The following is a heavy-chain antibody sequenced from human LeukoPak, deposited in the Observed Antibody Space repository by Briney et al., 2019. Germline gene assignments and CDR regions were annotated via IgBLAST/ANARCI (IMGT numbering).Heavy chain of an antibody. Sequence: GGSLRLSCAASGFTFSSYSMNWVRQAPGKGLEWVSYISSSSSTIYYADSVKGRFTISRDNAKNSLYLQMNGLRAEDTAVYYCARAPTYRGYMGVWGKGTTVTVSS. CDR3: ARAPTYRGYMGV. D-gene: IGHD4-11*01. CDR1: GFTFSSYS. V-gene: IGHV3-48*01. J-gene: IGHJ6*03. CDR2: ISSSSSTI.